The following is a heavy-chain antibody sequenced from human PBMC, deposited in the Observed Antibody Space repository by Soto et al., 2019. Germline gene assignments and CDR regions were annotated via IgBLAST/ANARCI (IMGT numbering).Heavy chain of an antibody. CDR2: IWYDGSNK. J-gene: IGHJ6*02. Sequence: QVQLVESGGGVVQPGRSLRLSCAASEFTFSSYGMHWVRQAPGKGLEWVAVIWYDGSNKYYADSVKGRFTISRDNSKNTLYLQMNSLRAEDTAVYYCARESGYGYFYGMDVWGQGTTVTVSS. CDR1: EFTFSSYG. CDR3: ARESGYGYFYGMDV. V-gene: IGHV3-33*01. D-gene: IGHD5-12*01.